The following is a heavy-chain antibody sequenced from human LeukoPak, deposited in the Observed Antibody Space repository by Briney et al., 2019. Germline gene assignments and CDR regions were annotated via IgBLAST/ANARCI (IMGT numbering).Heavy chain of an antibody. CDR1: GFTFSSYA. CDR3: AREHGTKYYFDY. J-gene: IGHJ4*02. CDR2: ISYDGSNK. D-gene: IGHD2-8*01. V-gene: IGHV3-30-3*01. Sequence: QPGGSLRLSCAASGFTFSSYAMHWVRQAPGKGLEWVAVISYDGSNKYYADSVKGRFTISRDNSKNTLYLQMNSLRAEDTSVYYCAREHGTKYYFDYWGQGTLVTVSS.